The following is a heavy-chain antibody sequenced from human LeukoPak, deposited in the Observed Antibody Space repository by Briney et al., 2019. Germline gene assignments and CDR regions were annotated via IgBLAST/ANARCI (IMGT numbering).Heavy chain of an antibody. D-gene: IGHD3-22*01. CDR3: ARDSYDSSGYYYERIDY. CDR2: IIPILGTA. V-gene: IGHV1-69*04. CDR1: GGTFSSYA. Sequence: SVKLSCKASGGTFSSYAISWVRQAPGQGLEWMGRIIPILGTANYAQKFQGRVTITADKSTSTAYMELSSLRSEDTAVYYCARDSYDSSGYYYERIDYWGQGTLVTVSS. J-gene: IGHJ4*02.